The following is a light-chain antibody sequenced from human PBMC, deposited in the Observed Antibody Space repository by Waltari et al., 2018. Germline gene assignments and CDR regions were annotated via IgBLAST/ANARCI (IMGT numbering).Light chain of an antibody. CDR3: QQYNNWPRT. J-gene: IGKJ1*01. CDR2: GAS. V-gene: IGKV3-15*01. CDR1: QSVSSN. Sequence: EIVMTQSPATLSVSPGERATLSCRASQSVSSNLAWYQQKPGQAPRILIYGASTRATGFPATFSGSGSGTEFTLTISRLESEDFAVYYCQQYNNWPRTFGQVTKVEIK.